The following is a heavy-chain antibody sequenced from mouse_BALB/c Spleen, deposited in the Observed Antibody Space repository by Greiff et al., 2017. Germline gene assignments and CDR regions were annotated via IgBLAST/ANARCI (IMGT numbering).Heavy chain of an antibody. D-gene: IGHD2-3*01. CDR3: ARSMIFYAMDY. CDR2: ISYSGST. CDR1: GYSITSDYA. V-gene: IGHV3-2*02. Sequence: EVQLQQSGPGLVKPSQSLSLTCTVTGYSITSDYAWNWIRQFPGNKLEWMGYISYSGSTSYNPSLKSRISITRDTSKNQFFLQLNSVTTEDTATYYCARSMIFYAMDYWGQGTSVTVSS. J-gene: IGHJ4*01.